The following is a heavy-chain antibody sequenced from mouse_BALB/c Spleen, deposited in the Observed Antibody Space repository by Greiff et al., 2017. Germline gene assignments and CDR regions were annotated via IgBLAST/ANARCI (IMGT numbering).Heavy chain of an antibody. CDR3: TTVTYYFDN. V-gene: IGHV6-6*02. CDR2: IRLKSDNYAT. Sequence: EVQGVESGGGLVQPGGSMKLSCVASGFTFSSYWMSWGRQSPEKGLEWVADIRLKSDNYATHYAESVKGKFTISRDDSKSRLYLQMNSIRAEDTGIYYCTTVTYYFDNRGQGTTLTVSS. J-gene: IGHJ2*01. CDR1: GFTFSSYW. D-gene: IGHD2-13*01.